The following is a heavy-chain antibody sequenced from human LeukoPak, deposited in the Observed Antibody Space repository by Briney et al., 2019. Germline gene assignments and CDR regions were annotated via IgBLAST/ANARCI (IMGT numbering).Heavy chain of an antibody. CDR2: VKSKTVRRTI. D-gene: IGHD3-10*01. CDR1: GYSLSDAC. Sequence: GGPLRLSCTASGYSLSDACMSWVRQVPGKGLEWVGHVKSKTVRRTIDYAAPVKGRFTISRDDSTNTLYLQMNSRKSEDTAVYYCTTYGSGRKFDYWGQGILVTVSS. J-gene: IGHJ4*02. V-gene: IGHV3-15*01. CDR3: TTYGSGRKFDY.